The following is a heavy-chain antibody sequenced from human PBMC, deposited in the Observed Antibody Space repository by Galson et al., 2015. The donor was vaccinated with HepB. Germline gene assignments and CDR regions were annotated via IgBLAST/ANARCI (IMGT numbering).Heavy chain of an antibody. J-gene: IGHJ4*02. CDR1: GGSINNEGYY. CDR3: ARDARGTYYYDRSGFVD. D-gene: IGHD3-22*01. CDR2: IYHSGST. Sequence: TLSLTCTVSGGSINNEGYYWSWIRQNPGKGLEWIGYIYHSGSTYYNPSLKSRVAMSLDASKNQFSLKLSSVTAADTAVYYCARDARGTYYYDRSGFVDWGQGTLVTVSS. V-gene: IGHV4-31*03.